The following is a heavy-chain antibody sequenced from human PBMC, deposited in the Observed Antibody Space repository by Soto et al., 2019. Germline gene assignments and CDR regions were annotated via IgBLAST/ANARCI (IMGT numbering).Heavy chain of an antibody. Sequence: EVQLVESGGGLVQPGGSLRLSCAASGFTFSSYSMNWVRQAPGKGLEWLSYISSSSTTIYYADSMKGRFTISRDNAKNSLYLQMNSLRVEDXAVYYCXRDXGVAPTTRTFDIWGQGTMVTVSS. CDR2: ISSSSTTI. D-gene: IGHD2-15*01. V-gene: IGHV3-48*01. J-gene: IGHJ3*02. CDR3: XRDXGVAPTTRTFDI. CDR1: GFTFSSYS.